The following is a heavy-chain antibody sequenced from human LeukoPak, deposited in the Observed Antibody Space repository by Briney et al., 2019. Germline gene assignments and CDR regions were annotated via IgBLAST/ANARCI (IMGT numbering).Heavy chain of an antibody. Sequence: ASVKVSCKASGYTFTSYGISWVRQAPGQGLEWMGWISAYNGNTNYAQKLQGRVTMTTDTSTSTAYMELRSLRSDDTAVYYCARSYGSGSYYNPGDVWGKGTTVTVSS. CDR3: ARSYGSGSYYNPGDV. D-gene: IGHD3-10*01. CDR1: GYTFTSYG. J-gene: IGHJ6*04. CDR2: ISAYNGNT. V-gene: IGHV1-18*01.